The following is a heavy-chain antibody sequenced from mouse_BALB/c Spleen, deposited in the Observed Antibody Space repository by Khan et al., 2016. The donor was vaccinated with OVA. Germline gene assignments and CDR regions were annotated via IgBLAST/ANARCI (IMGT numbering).Heavy chain of an antibody. V-gene: IGHV2-2*02. CDR3: ARNSHYYGNRYYYAMDY. Sequence: VQLQESGPGLVQPSLSLSITCTVSGFSLTDYGVHWVRQSPGKGLEWLGVIWSGGNTDYNAAFISRLSINKDNSRSQVFFKMNSLQTNDTAIYDCARNSHYYGNRYYYAMDYWGQGTSVTVSS. CDR2: IWSGGNT. J-gene: IGHJ4*01. CDR1: GFSLTDYG. D-gene: IGHD1-1*01.